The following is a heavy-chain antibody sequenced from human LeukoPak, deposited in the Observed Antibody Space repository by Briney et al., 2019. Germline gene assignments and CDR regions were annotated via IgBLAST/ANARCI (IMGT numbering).Heavy chain of an antibody. CDR1: GFIFSDYY. CDR2: ISGSSRIYT. CDR3: TRVGYIDEGIDY. J-gene: IGHJ4*02. V-gene: IGHV3-11*06. Sequence: KSGGSLRLSCAASGFIFSDYYMSWIRQAPGKGLEWVSYISGSSRIYTNYADSVKGRFTISRDNAKNSLYLQMNSLRAEDTAIYYCTRVGYIDEGIDYWGQGTLVTVSS. D-gene: IGHD5-24*01.